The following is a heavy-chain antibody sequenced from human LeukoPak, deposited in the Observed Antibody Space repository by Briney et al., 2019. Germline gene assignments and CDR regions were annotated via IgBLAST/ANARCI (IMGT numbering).Heavy chain of an antibody. CDR2: IYYSGST. CDR3: ARGIVDYYDSSGYPGKLFDY. CDR1: GGSISSSSYY. V-gene: IGHV4-39*07. J-gene: IGHJ4*02. D-gene: IGHD3-22*01. Sequence: SETLSLTCTVSGGSISSSSYYWGWLRQPPGKGLEWIGSIYYSGSTYYNPSLKSRVTISVDTSKNQFSLKLSSVTAADTAVYYCARGIVDYYDSSGYPGKLFDYWGQGTLVTVSS.